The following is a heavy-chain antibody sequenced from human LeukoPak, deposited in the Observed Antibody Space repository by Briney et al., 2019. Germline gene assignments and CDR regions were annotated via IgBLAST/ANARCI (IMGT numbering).Heavy chain of an antibody. Sequence: PRETLSLTCTVSGGSISSYYSSWMRQPPGKGLEWLGYIYYSGSTNYNPSLKSRVTISVDTSKNQFSLKLSSVTAADTAVYYCARAPPSPRDTLYFDYWGQGTLVTVSS. CDR2: IYYSGST. V-gene: IGHV4-59*01. CDR3: ARAPPSPRDTLYFDY. D-gene: IGHD2/OR15-2a*01. CDR1: GGSISSYY. J-gene: IGHJ4*02.